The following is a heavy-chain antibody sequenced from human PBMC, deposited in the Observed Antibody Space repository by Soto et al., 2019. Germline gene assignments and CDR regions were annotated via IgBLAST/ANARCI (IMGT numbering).Heavy chain of an antibody. V-gene: IGHV3-23*01. CDR2: ISGSGGST. D-gene: IGHD6-13*01. J-gene: IGHJ4*02. CDR3: AKDAQSSSWYSIQYYFDY. CDR1: GFTFSSYA. Sequence: GGSLRLSCAASGFTFSSYAMSWVRQAPGKGLEWVSAISGSGGSTYYADSVKGRFTISRDNSKNTLYLQMNSLRAEDTAVYYCAKDAQSSSWYSIQYYFDYWGQGTLVTVSS.